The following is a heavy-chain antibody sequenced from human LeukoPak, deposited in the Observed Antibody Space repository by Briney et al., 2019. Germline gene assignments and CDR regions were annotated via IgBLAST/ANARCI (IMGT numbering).Heavy chain of an antibody. Sequence: ASETLSLTCTVSGGSISSSSYYWGWIRQPPGKGLEWIGSIYYSGSTYYNPSLKSRATISGDTSKNQFSLKLSSVTAADTAVYYCARRETVGTQGFVYWGQGALVTVSS. J-gene: IGHJ4*02. V-gene: IGHV4-39*01. CDR1: GGSISSSSYY. CDR2: IYYSGST. CDR3: ARRETVGTQGFVY. D-gene: IGHD4-23*01.